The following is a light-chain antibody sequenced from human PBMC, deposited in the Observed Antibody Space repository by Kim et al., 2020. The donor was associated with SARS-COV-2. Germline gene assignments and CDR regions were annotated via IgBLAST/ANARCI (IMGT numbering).Light chain of an antibody. V-gene: IGKV3-20*01. Sequence: SPGERATLSCRASQSVSSSYSAWHQQQPGQPPRLIIYGATSSASGTPDRCSGRWSGTDSPITISRLEHDDFAYYYCQQYGSPPRTFGQGTKVDIK. CDR3: QQYGSPPRT. J-gene: IGKJ1*01. CDR1: QSVSSSY. CDR2: GAT.